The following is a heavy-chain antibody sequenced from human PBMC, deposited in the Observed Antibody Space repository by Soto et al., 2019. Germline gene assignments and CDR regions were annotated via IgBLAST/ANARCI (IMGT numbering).Heavy chain of an antibody. D-gene: IGHD3-16*01. CDR1: GFTFSTYV. CDR2: ISGRGGTT. CDR3: AKPTWGQSGFDY. V-gene: IGHV3-23*01. J-gene: IGHJ4*02. Sequence: EVQLLESGGGLVQPGGSLRLSCAASGFTFSTYVMSWVRQAPGKGLEWVSGISGRGGTTYYAASVKGRFTISRDNSNNSLYLQMNSLRAEDTAVYYCAKPTWGQSGFDYWGQGTLATVSS.